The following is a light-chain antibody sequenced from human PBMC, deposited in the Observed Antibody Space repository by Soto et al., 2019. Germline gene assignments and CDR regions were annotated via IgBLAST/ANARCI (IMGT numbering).Light chain of an antibody. CDR2: LEGSGSY. V-gene: IGLV4-60*02. J-gene: IGLJ1*01. CDR3: ETWDSNTRV. Sequence: QLVLTQSSSASASLGSSVKLTCTLSSGHSSYIIAWHQQQPGKAPWYLMKLEGSGSYNKGSGVPDRFSGSSSGADRYLTISNLQFEDEADYYCETWDSNTRVFGTGTKLTVL. CDR1: SGHSSYI.